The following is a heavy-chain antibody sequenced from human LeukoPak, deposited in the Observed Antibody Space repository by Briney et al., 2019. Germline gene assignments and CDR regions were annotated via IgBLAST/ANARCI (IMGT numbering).Heavy chain of an antibody. CDR1: GGSFGRYA. D-gene: IGHD2-2*01. Sequence: ASVKVSCKAPGGSFGRYAVSWVRQAPGQGLEWMGGIVPILGTANYAQRFQGRVTITADESTSTAYMELSSLRSEDTAVYYCAIVVPAAMSYYYYGMDVWGQGTTVTVSS. CDR2: IVPILGTA. CDR3: AIVVPAAMSYYYYGMDV. J-gene: IGHJ6*02. V-gene: IGHV1-69*01.